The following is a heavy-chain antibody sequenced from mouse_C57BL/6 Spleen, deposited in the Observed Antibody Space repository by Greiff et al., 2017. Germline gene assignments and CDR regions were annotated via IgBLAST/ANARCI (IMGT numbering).Heavy chain of an antibody. CDR2: IYPGDGDT. D-gene: IGHD1-1*01. CDR3: ARVYYGSSLYYYAMDY. J-gene: IGHJ4*01. CDR1: GYAFSSYW. V-gene: IGHV1-80*01. Sequence: LQESGAELVKPGASVKISCKASGYAFSSYWMNWVKQRPGKGLEWIGQIYPGDGDTNYNGKFKGKATLTADKSSSTAYMQLSSLTSEDSAVYFCARVYYGSSLYYYAMDYWGQGTSVTVSS.